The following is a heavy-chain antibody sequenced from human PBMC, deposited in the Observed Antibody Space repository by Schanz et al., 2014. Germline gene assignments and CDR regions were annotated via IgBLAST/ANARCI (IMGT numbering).Heavy chain of an antibody. V-gene: IGHV3-33*01. D-gene: IGHD1-1*01. CDR2: IWSDGSTK. CDR1: GFAFSVYG. J-gene: IGHJ4*02. Sequence: QEQLVESGGGLVKPGGSLRLSCAASGFAFSVYGMHWVRQAPGKGPEWVAVIWSDGSTKYYADSVKGRFTISRDNSKNTLYLQMNSLRADDTAVYFCARAHGNNWYGKGLDYWGQGTQVTDSS. CDR3: ARAHGNNWYGKGLDY.